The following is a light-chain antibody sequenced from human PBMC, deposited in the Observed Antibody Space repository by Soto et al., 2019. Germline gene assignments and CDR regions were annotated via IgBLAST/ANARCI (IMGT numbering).Light chain of an antibody. Sequence: DIQMTQSPPTLPAFVGDTVTITCRASQSVSSWLAWYQQKPGTAPNLLIYDASSLASGVPSRFSGSGSGTKFTLTILSLQPDDFATYYCQQYISFPKTFGQGTKVDIK. J-gene: IGKJ1*01. CDR3: QQYISFPKT. CDR2: DAS. V-gene: IGKV1-5*01. CDR1: QSVSSW.